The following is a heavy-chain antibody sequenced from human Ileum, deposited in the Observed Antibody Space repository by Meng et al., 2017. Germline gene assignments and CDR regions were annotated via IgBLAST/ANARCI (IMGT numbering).Heavy chain of an antibody. J-gene: IGHJ4*02. D-gene: IGHD4-17*01. V-gene: IGHV4-61*01. CDR1: CGSVSGRSYY. CDR2: VFGSRTT. Sequence: LWGAGPGLGRPSETLVLSCAVSCGSVSGRSYYWTLIRQPPGKGLELIGYVFGSRTTKHNPSLSSRVTISSDTSKNRFSLELTSVTAADTAVYYCATDVYGDGLAYLDHWGQGSLVTVSS. CDR3: ATDVYGDGLAYLDH.